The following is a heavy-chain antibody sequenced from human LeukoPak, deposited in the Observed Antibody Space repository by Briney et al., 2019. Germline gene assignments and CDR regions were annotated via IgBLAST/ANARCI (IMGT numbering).Heavy chain of an antibody. CDR2: IYPVDSDT. V-gene: IGHV5-51*01. CDR3: ATRYYYDSGGYSSFDY. J-gene: IGHJ4*01. CDR1: GYIFTNYW. D-gene: IGHD3-10*01. Sequence: GEALMISYKCSGYIFTNYWIGWRRQIPEKGLEWMGIIYPVDSDTRYSPSFQGQVTISADKSISTSYLQWSSLKAWESAMYYCATRYYYDSGGYSSFDYWGQGTLVTVSS.